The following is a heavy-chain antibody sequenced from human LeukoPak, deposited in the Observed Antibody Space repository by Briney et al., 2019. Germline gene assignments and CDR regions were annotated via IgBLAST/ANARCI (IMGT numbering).Heavy chain of an antibody. J-gene: IGHJ6*03. D-gene: IGHD1-26*01. CDR3: AKEPRGARYYYMDV. CDR2: ITWDGDST. Sequence: PGGSLRLSCAASGFTFDDYAMHWVRQAPGKGLEWVSLITWDGDSTYYADSVKGRFTISRDNSKNYLYLQMNSLRAEDTAVYYCAKEPRGARYYYMDVWGKGTTVTISS. V-gene: IGHV3-43D*03. CDR1: GFTFDDYA.